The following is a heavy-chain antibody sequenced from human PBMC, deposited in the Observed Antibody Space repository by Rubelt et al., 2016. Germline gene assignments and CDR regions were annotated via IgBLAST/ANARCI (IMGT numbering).Heavy chain of an antibody. CDR1: GYTFTSYG. V-gene: IGHV1-18*01. CDR3: ARDRTWLVPGLDAFDI. D-gene: IGHD6-19*01. J-gene: IGHJ3*02. CDR2: ISAYTGNT. Sequence: QVQLVQSGAEVKKPGASVKVSCKASGYTFTSYGISWVRQAPGQGLEWMGWISAYTGNTNYEQKLKGRVARTTDTSTSSAYMELRSLRSDDTAVYYCARDRTWLVPGLDAFDIWGQGTMVTVSS.